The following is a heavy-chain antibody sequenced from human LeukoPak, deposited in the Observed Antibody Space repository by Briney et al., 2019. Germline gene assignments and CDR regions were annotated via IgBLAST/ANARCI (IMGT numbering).Heavy chain of an antibody. J-gene: IGHJ5*02. CDR1: GYTFTSYA. Sequence: ASVKVSCKASGYTFTSYAMHWVRQAPGQRLEWMGWINAGNGNAKYSQKFQGRVTITTDTSASIAYMELSSLRSEDTAVYYCARGRVGYGWFDPWGQGTLVTVSS. CDR2: INAGNGNA. D-gene: IGHD3-16*01. CDR3: ARGRVGYGWFDP. V-gene: IGHV1-3*01.